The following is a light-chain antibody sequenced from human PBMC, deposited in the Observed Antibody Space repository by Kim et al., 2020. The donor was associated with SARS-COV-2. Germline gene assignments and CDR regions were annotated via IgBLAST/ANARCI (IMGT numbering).Light chain of an antibody. CDR1: QSVSSY. CDR2: DAS. V-gene: IGKV3-11*01. Sequence: LSPGEWPSLSCGASQSVSSYLAWYQQKPGQAPRLLIYDASNSATGIPARFSGSGSGTDFTLTISSLEPEDFAVYSCQQRSNWPLTFGGGTKVEIK. CDR3: QQRSNWPLT. J-gene: IGKJ4*01.